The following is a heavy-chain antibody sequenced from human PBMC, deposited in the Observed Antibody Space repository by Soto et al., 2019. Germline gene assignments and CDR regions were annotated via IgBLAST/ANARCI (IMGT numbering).Heavy chain of an antibody. Sequence: SETLSLTCTVSGGSISSYYWSWIRQPPGKGLEWIGEIYHSGSTNYNPSLKSRVTVSIDTSKSQFSLNLISVTPADTAVYYCAVYPLHAYVPTAFEPWGQETLLNVSS. D-gene: IGHD3-16*01. CDR2: IYHSGST. V-gene: IGHV4-59*01. J-gene: IGHJ5*02. CDR1: GGSISSYY. CDR3: AVYPLHAYVPTAFEP.